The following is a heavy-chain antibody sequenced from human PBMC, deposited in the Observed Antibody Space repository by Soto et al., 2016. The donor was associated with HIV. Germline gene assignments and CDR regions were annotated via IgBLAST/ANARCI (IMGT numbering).Heavy chain of an antibody. J-gene: IGHJ1*01. CDR3: ARWAGSGHGFGTS. CDR2: IYYTQTT. D-gene: IGHD5-12*01. V-gene: IGHV4-39*01. CDR1: GGSITNKNFY. Sequence: LQLQESGPGLVKPSATLSLTCSVSGGSITNKNFYWGWVRQPPRKGPQWIGSIYYTQTTYYNPSLKSRVTISADTSKNQLSLNLTSVTAADTAVYYCARWAGSGHGFGTSWGQGTLGPPSP.